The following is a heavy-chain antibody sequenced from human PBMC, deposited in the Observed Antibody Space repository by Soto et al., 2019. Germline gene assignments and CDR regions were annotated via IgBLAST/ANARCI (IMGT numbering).Heavy chain of an antibody. D-gene: IGHD2-15*01. CDR2: ISRSSDNI. CDR3: AHCSGGSCYSDVFDI. V-gene: IGHV3-23*01. CDR1: GFTFSSYS. J-gene: IGHJ3*02. Sequence: PGGSLRLSCAASGFTFSSYSMIWVRQAPGKGLEWVSAISRSSDNILYADSVKGRFTISRDNSKNTLYLQMNSLRAEDTAVYYCAHCSGGSCYSDVFDIWGQGTMVTVSS.